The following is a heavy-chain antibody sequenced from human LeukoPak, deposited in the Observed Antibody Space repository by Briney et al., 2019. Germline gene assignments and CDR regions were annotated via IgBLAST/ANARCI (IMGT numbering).Heavy chain of an antibody. D-gene: IGHD6-6*01. V-gene: IGHV4-4*07. J-gene: IGHJ3*02. CDR2: IYTSGST. Sequence: SETLSLTCTASGGSISSYYWSWIRQPAGKGLEWVGRIYTSGSTNYNPYLKSRVTMSVDTSKNQFSLKLSSVTAADTAVYYCARAPSIAAIRHAFDIWGQGTMVTVSS. CDR1: GGSISSYY. CDR3: ARAPSIAAIRHAFDI.